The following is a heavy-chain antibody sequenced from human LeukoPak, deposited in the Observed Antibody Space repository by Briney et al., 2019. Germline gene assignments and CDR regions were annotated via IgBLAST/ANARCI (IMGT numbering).Heavy chain of an antibody. V-gene: IGHV3-11*01. CDR1: GFTFSDYY. CDR2: ISSSGSTI. CDR3: AKSTTGYSSSWYYYMDV. Sequence: GGSLRLSCAASGFTFSDYYMSWIRQAPGKGLEWVSYISSSGSTIYYADSVKGRFTISRDNAKNSLYLQMNSLRAEDTALYYCAKSTTGYSSSWYYYMDVWGKGTTVTVSS. J-gene: IGHJ6*03. D-gene: IGHD6-13*01.